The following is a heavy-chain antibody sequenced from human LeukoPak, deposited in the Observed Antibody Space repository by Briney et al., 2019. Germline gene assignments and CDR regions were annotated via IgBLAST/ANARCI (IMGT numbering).Heavy chain of an antibody. CDR1: GYTFTGYY. CDR2: INPNSGGT. D-gene: IGHD3-10*01. J-gene: IGHJ4*02. V-gene: IGHV1-2*02. Sequence: ASVKVSCKASGYTFTGYYMHWVRQPPGQGLEWRGWINPNSGGTNYAQKFQGRVTMTRDTSISTAYMELSRLRSDDTAVYYCARESMVRGVSRSFDYWGQGTLVTVSS. CDR3: ARESMVRGVSRSFDY.